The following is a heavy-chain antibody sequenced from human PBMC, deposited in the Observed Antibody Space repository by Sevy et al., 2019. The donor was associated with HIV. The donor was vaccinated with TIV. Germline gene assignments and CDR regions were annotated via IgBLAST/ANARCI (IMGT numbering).Heavy chain of an antibody. Sequence: GESLKISCVASEFTLSNYWMHLVRQGPGKGLVWGSRINSDGTSRSYADFVEGRFTITSDNAENTQYLQMNSQRVEDTDVYYCARSDSLQTPQPDSWGQGTVVTVSS. D-gene: IGHD2-21*01. V-gene: IGHV3-74*01. CDR1: EFTLSNYW. J-gene: IGHJ4*02. CDR3: ARSDSLQTPQPDS. CDR2: INSDGTSR.